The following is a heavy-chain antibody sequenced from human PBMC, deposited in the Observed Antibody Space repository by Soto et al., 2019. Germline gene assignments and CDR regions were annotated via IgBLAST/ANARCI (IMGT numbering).Heavy chain of an antibody. CDR2: INAGNGNT. CDR3: ARADYYDSSVGFDI. CDR1: GYTFTSYA. Sequence: GASVKVSCKASGYTFTSYAIHWVRQAPGQRLEWMGWINAGNGNTKNSQKFQGRVTITRDTSASTAYMELSSLRSEDTAVYYCARADYYDSSVGFDIWGQGTMVTVSS. V-gene: IGHV1-3*01. D-gene: IGHD3-22*01. J-gene: IGHJ3*02.